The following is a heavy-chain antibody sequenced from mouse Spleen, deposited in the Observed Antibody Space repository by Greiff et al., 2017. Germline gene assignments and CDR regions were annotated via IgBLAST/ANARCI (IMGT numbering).Heavy chain of an antibody. D-gene: IGHD2-4*01. CDR1: GYTFTDYN. J-gene: IGHJ4*01. CDR2: INPNNGGT. V-gene: IGHV1-18*01. Sequence: VQLQQSGPELVKPGASVKIPCKASGYTFTDYNMDWVKQSHGKSLEWIGDINPNNGGTIYNQKFKGKATLTVDKSSSTAYMELRSLTSEDTAVYYCARAPTMITTRDAMDYWGQGTSVTVSS. CDR3: ARAPTMITTRDAMDY.